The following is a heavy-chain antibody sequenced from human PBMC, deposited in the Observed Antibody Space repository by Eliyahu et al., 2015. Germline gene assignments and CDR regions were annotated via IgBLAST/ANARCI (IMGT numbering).Heavy chain of an antibody. Sequence: EVQLVESGGGLVQPGGSLRLSCAASGFTFSXYAXXWVRQAPGKGLEWVSAISGSGGSTYYADSVKGRFTISRDNSKNTLYLQMNSLRAEDTAVYYCARTYYYDSSGYYYGGYFDYWGQGTLVTVSS. CDR3: ARTYYYDSSGYYYGGYFDY. CDR2: ISGSGGST. D-gene: IGHD3-22*01. V-gene: IGHV3-23*04. CDR1: GFTFSXYA. J-gene: IGHJ4*02.